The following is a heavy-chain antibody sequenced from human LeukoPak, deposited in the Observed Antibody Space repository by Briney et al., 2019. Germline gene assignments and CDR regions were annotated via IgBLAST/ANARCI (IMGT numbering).Heavy chain of an antibody. V-gene: IGHV4-59*01. CDR1: GASIGSYF. J-gene: IGHJ5*01. CDR3: ARERGDYDSDNWFDS. D-gene: IGHD4-17*01. Sequence: SETLSLTCTVSGASIGSYFWSWIRQPPGKGLEWIGYIYYGGGTNYNPSFESRITISVDASRNRISLNLTSVTASDTAIYYCARERGDYDSDNWFDSWGQGTLVTVSS. CDR2: IYYGGGT.